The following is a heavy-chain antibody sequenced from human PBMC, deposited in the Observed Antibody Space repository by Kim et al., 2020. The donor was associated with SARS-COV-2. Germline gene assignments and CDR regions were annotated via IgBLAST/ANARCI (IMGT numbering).Heavy chain of an antibody. D-gene: IGHD6-19*01. V-gene: IGHV4-31*03. CDR3: ARDRLIAVAAKGNYYF. J-gene: IGHJ4*01. CDR1: GGSISSGAYY. CDR2: IYYSGST. Sequence: SETLSLTCTVSGGSISSGAYYWNWIRQHPGKGLEWIGYIYYSGSTYYNPSLRSRVTMSVDTSKNQFSLKLRSVTAADTAVYYCARDRLIAVAAKGNYYF.